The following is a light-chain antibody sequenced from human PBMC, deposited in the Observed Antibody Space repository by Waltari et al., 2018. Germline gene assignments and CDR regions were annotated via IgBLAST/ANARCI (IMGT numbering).Light chain of an antibody. Sequence: SCRASQSVSRTLAWYQQKPGQAPRLLIYGASIRATGIPDRFSGSGSGTDFSLTISRLEPEDFVVYYCQHYRSLPVTFGQGTKVEIK. CDR2: GAS. J-gene: IGKJ1*01. CDR3: QHYRSLPVT. CDR1: QSVSRT. V-gene: IGKV3-20*01.